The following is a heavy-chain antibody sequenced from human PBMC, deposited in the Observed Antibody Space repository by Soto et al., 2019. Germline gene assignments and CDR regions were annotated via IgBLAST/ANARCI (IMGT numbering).Heavy chain of an antibody. CDR1: GFTFDDYA. CDR2: ISWNSGSL. D-gene: IGHD6-19*01. CDR3: AKDMNGGWTYGFDY. Sequence: EVQLVESGGGLVQPGRSLRLSCAASGFTFDDYAMHWVRQAPGKGLEWVSGISWNSGSLGYADSVKGPFTISRDNAKNSLYLQMNSLRAEDTALYDCAKDMNGGWTYGFDYWGQRTLVTVSS. V-gene: IGHV3-9*01. J-gene: IGHJ4*02.